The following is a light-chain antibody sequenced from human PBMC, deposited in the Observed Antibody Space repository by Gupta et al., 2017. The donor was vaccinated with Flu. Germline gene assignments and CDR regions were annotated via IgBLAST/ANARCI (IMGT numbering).Light chain of an antibody. CDR3: QQYNNWPPPYS. CDR2: GAS. J-gene: IGKJ2*03. V-gene: IGKV3-15*01. CDR1: QSVNSN. Sequence: EIVMTQSPATLSVSQGERATLSCWASQSVNSNLAWYQQRPGQAPRLLIYGASSRATGIPARLSGSGSGTEFTLTISSLQSEDFAVYYCQQYNNWPPPYSFGQGTKLEIK.